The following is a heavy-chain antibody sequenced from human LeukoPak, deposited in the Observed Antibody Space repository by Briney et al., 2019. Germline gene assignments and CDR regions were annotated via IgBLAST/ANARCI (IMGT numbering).Heavy chain of an antibody. CDR1: GGSISSSSYY. Sequence: PSETLSLTCTVSGGSISSSSYYWGWIRQPPGKGLEWIGSIYYSGSTYYNPSLKSRVTISVDTSKNQFSLKLSSVTAADTAVYYCARQIAVAGTGGAFDIWGQGTMVTVSS. CDR2: IYYSGST. V-gene: IGHV4-39*07. J-gene: IGHJ3*02. CDR3: ARQIAVAGTGGAFDI. D-gene: IGHD6-19*01.